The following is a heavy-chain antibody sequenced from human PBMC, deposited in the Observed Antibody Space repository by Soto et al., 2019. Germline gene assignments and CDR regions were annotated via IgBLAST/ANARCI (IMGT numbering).Heavy chain of an antibody. Sequence: SETLSLTCTVSGGSMRNYFWTWIRQPPGKGLEWIGYIHYSGTTSFFPSYNPSLRSRVTISEDTSKNQSSLKLLSVTTADTAVYFCAAGEASSRNLAPYYLDFWGQGTLVTVSS. D-gene: IGHD6-13*01. CDR3: AAGEASSRNLAPYYLDF. V-gene: IGHV4-59*01. CDR1: GGSMRNYF. CDR2: IHYSGTT. J-gene: IGHJ4*02.